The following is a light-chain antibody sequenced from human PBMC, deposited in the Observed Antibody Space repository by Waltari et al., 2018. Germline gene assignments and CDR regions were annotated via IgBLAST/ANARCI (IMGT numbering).Light chain of an antibody. Sequence: QSALTQPASVSGSPGQSITISCTRGTNDVGNFNLVSWYQLHPGKVPQLIIYDVSERPSGISDRFSGSKSDNTASLTISGLQPEDEADYYCCSYAGSLTVFGGGTRVTVL. CDR1: TNDVGNFNL. J-gene: IGLJ3*02. CDR2: DVS. V-gene: IGLV2-23*02. CDR3: CSYAGSLTV.